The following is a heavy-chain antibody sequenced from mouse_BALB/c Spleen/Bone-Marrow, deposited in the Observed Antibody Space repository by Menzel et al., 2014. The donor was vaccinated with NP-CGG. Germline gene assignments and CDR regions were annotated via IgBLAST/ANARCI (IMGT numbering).Heavy chain of an antibody. J-gene: IGHJ3*01. CDR2: INSNGGTT. CDR3: ARGLYYVAYGPGFAY. V-gene: IGHV5-6-3*01. Sequence: EVKEVESGGGLVQPGGSLKLSCAASGFTFSNYGMSWVRQTPDKRLDLVATINSNGGTTYYPDSVKGRFTISRDNAKNTLYLQMSSLKSEDTAMYFCARGLYYVAYGPGFAYWGQGTLVTVSA. CDR1: GFTFSNYG. D-gene: IGHD2-13*01.